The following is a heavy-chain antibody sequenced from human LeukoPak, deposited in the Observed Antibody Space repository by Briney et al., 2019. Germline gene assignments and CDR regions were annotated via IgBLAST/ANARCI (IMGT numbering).Heavy chain of an antibody. Sequence: GGSLRLSCAASGFTFSNYAMSWVRQAPGKGLEWVSSISGSGGSTYYADSVKGRFTISRDNSENTLYLQMNSLRAEDTAVYYCAKGGAYYGRGAFDIWGQGTMVTVSS. V-gene: IGHV3-23*01. CDR3: AKGGAYYGRGAFDI. CDR1: GFTFSNYA. J-gene: IGHJ3*02. CDR2: ISGSGGST. D-gene: IGHD3-10*01.